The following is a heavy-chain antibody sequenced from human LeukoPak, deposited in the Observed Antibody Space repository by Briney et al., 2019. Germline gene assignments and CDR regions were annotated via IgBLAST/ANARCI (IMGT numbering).Heavy chain of an antibody. J-gene: IGHJ4*02. D-gene: IGHD1-7*01. CDR2: INPNSGGT. CDR3: ARSYNWNYGLDY. CDR1: GYTFTGYY. V-gene: IGHV1-2*02. Sequence: ASVKVSCKASGYTFTGYYMHWVRQAPGQGLEWMGWINPNSGGTNYAQKFQGRVTMTRDTSISTAYMELSRLRSDDAAVYYCARSYNWNYGLDYWGQGTLVTVSS.